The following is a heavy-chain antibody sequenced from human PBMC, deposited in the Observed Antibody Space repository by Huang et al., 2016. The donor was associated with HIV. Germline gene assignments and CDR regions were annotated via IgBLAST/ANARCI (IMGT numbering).Heavy chain of an antibody. CDR2: VSYDGTNT. CDR3: ARDPDFGDYPTRYFDL. Sequence: QVQLVESGGGVVQPGRSLRLSCVASGFTLKGYVMHWVRQAPGKVLEWVAVVSYDGTNTYYADSVKGRFTISRDNYKNTLYLQMDSLRGAETAVYYCARDPDFGDYPTRYFDLWGRGTLVTVSS. V-gene: IGHV3-30-3*01. D-gene: IGHD4-17*01. CDR1: GFTLKGYV. J-gene: IGHJ2*01.